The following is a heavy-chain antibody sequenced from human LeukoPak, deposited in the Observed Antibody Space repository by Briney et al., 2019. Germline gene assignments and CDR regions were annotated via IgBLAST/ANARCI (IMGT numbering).Heavy chain of an antibody. CDR3: ARDLPLAISDSGYPGHDAFDI. D-gene: IGHD3-22*01. J-gene: IGHJ3*02. CDR2: ISSSSSYI. V-gene: IGHV3-21*01. CDR1: GFTFSSYS. Sequence: PGGSLRLSCAASGFTFSSYSMNWVRQAPGKGLEWVSSISSSSSYIYYADSVKGRFTISRDNAKNSLYLQMNSLRAEDTAVYYCARDLPLAISDSGYPGHDAFDIWGQGTMVTVSS.